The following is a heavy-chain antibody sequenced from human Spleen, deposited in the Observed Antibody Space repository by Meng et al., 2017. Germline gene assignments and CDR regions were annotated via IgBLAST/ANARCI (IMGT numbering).Heavy chain of an antibody. J-gene: IGHJ1*01. D-gene: IGHD3-3*01. V-gene: IGHV4-34*01. CDR1: GWSFSGYY. CDR2: ISHTGST. Sequence: SETLSLTCAVYGWSFSGYYWSWIRQPPGKGLEWIGEISHTGSTNYNPYLKSGVTILKHTSKNQYSLKLSSVTAADTAVYYCVITIPTPGEYFEHWGQGTLVTVSS. CDR3: VITIPTPGEYFEH.